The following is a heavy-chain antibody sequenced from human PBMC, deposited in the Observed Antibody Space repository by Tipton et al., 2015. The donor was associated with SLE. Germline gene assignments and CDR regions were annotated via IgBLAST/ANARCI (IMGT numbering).Heavy chain of an antibody. J-gene: IGHJ4*02. D-gene: IGHD2-21*01. CDR2: IDHSGST. V-gene: IGHV4-34*01. CDR3: ARTHLFSPFDF. Sequence: TLSLTCAVYGGSFSGYYWSWIRQPPGKGLEWIGEIDHSGSTIYNPSLESRVTISRDTSRNQFSVKLTSVTASDTAVYYCARTHLFSPFDFWGQGTLVTVSS. CDR1: GGSFSGYY.